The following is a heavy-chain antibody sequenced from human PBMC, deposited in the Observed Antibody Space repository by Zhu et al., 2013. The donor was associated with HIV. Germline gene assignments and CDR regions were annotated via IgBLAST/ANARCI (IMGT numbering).Heavy chain of an antibody. D-gene: IGHD6-19*01. Sequence: VQLVESGGGVVQPGTSLRLSCEGSGFSFRSYAMHWVRQAPGKGLEWVAFISYVGTNEQYTDSVKGRFTISRDNSKNTLYLQMNSLRVEDTATYFCAKDLRGSGWFLFDYWGQGALVTVSS. J-gene: IGHJ4*02. CDR1: GFSFRSYA. V-gene: IGHV3-30*18. CDR3: AKDLRGSGWFLFDY. CDR2: ISYVGTNE.